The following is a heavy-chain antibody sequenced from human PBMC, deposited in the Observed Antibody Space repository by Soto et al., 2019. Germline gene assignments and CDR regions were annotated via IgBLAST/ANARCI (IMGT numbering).Heavy chain of an antibody. J-gene: IGHJ6*02. CDR2: ISYDGSNK. CDR1: GFTFSRYA. Sequence: QVQLVESGGGVVQPGRSLRLSCAASGFTFSRYAMHWVRQAPGKGLEWVAVISYDGSNKYYADSVKGRFTISRDNSKNALYLQMNSRRAEDTAVYYCASPPIEDYYYYGMDVWGQGTTVTVSS. V-gene: IGHV3-30-3*01. CDR3: ASPPIEDYYYYGMDV.